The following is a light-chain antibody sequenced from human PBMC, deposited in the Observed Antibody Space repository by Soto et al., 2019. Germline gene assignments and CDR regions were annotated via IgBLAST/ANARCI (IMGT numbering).Light chain of an antibody. J-gene: IGKJ1*01. V-gene: IGKV1-39*01. CDR3: QQSYSSPWT. CDR1: QTISNY. CDR2: AAS. Sequence: DMQMTPSPSFLSASVGDRVTITCRASQTISNYLNWYQQNPGTAPKLLIYAASTLLSGVPSRFTGGGSGTDFTLTIDSLQPEDFATYFCQQSYSSPWTFGQGTRGEI.